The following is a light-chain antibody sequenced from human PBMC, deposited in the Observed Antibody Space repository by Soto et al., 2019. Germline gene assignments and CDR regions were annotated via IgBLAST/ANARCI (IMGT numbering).Light chain of an antibody. V-gene: IGLV2-14*01. CDR1: SSDVGGYTY. Sequence: QSALTQPASVSGSPRQSITISCTGASSDVGGYTYVSWYQQHPGKAPKLIIYEVNNRPSGVSHRFSGSKSGNTASLTISGHQAEDEADYYCSSYTSSSTLYVFGTGTKLTVL. J-gene: IGLJ1*01. CDR2: EVN. CDR3: SSYTSSSTLYV.